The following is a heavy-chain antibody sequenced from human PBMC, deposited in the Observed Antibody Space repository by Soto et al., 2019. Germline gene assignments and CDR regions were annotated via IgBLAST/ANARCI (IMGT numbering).Heavy chain of an antibody. J-gene: IGHJ6*02. CDR2: MSFSGSSI. CDR1: GFSFSDYY. V-gene: IGHV3-11*01. Sequence: TGGSLRLSCAAPGFSFSDYYMSWIRQAPGKGLEWVSYMSFSGSSIYYADSVKGRFTISRDNAKNSLYLQMNSLRAEDTAVYYCARLDYGLDVWGQGTTVTVSS. CDR3: ARLDYGLDV.